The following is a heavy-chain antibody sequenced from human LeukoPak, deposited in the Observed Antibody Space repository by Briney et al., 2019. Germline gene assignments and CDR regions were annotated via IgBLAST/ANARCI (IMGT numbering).Heavy chain of an antibody. J-gene: IGHJ4*02. CDR3: ARYGELGSDY. D-gene: IGHD4-17*01. V-gene: IGHV4-34*01. Sequence: SETLSLTCAVYGGSFSGYYWSWIRQPPGKGLEWIGEIYHSGSTNYNPSLKSRVTISVDTSKNQFSLKLSSVTAADTAVYYCARYGELGSDYWGQGTLVTVSS. CDR1: GGSFSGYY. CDR2: IYHSGST.